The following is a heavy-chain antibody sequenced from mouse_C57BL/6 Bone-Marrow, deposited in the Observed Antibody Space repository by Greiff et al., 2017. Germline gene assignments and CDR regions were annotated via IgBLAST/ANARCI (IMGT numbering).Heavy chain of an antibody. D-gene: IGHD1-1*01. CDR1: GYTFTSYW. Sequence: VQLQQPGAELVKPGASVKLSCKASGYTFTSYWMHWVKQRPGRGLEWVGRIDPNSGGTKYNAKFQSKATLTVDQPSSTAYMQLSSLTSEDTAVYYCARSPFTTVVAPDFDYWGQGTTLTVSS. CDR2: IDPNSGGT. V-gene: IGHV1-72*01. CDR3: ARSPFTTVVAPDFDY. J-gene: IGHJ2*01.